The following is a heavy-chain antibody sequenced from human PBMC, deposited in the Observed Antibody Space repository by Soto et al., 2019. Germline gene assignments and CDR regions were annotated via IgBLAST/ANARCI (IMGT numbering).Heavy chain of an antibody. CDR2: ISGYGGRA. J-gene: IGHJ4*02. CDR3: AKRTSGTTWGESDY. D-gene: IGHD4-17*01. CDR1: GYVFSDYG. V-gene: IGHV1-18*04. Sequence: QVYVVQSGAEVERPGESVKVSCKTSGYVFSDYGINWVRQAPGQGPVWTGWISGYGGRANLAQKSQDRVTMSRDTATRTAYMELRTLRPDATAVYYCAKRTSGTTWGESDYWGQGTLVTVSS.